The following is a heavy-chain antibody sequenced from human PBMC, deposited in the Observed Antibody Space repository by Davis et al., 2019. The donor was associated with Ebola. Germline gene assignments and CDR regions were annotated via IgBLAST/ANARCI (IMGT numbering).Heavy chain of an antibody. Sequence: GVLRLSCAASGFTFSSYEMNWVRQAPGKGLEWVSYISSSGSTIYYADSVKGRFTISRDNAKNSLYLQMNSLRAEDTAVYYCARGGYDFWSGYPDYWGQGTLVTVSS. CDR2: ISSSGSTI. J-gene: IGHJ4*02. V-gene: IGHV3-48*03. CDR1: GFTFSSYE. D-gene: IGHD3-3*01. CDR3: ARGGYDFWSGYPDY.